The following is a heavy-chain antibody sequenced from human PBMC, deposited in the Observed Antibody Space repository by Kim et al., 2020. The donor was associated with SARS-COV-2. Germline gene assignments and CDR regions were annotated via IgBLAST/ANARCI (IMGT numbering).Heavy chain of an antibody. D-gene: IGHD6-13*01. CDR3: TLVGSNGPKGGAIDV. CDR2: IIPILGVA. V-gene: IGHV1-69*10. Sequence: SVKVSCKASGGTFSNYAVTWVRQAPGQGPEWMGGIIPILGVATYAQKLQARIKMTADESTTTAYLELWSLSSEDTAVYFCTLVGSNGPKGGAIDVWGQG. J-gene: IGHJ6*02. CDR1: GGTFSNYA.